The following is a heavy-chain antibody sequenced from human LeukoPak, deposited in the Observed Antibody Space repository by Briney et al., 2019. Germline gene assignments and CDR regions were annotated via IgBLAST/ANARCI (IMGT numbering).Heavy chain of an antibody. V-gene: IGHV3-30*18. CDR3: AKDLGYSGSYIDC. J-gene: IGHJ4*02. CDR1: GFTFSSYV. D-gene: IGHD1-26*01. Sequence: TGGSLRLSCAASGFTFSSYVMHWVRRAPGKGLEWVAFISYDGGNKYYADSVKGRFTISRDNSKNTLYLQMNSLRTEDTAVYYCAKDLGYSGSYIDCWGQGTLVSVSS. CDR2: ISYDGGNK.